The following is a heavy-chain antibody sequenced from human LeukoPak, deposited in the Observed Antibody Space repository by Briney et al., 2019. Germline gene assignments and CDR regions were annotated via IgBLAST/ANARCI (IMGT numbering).Heavy chain of an antibody. CDR2: IYYSGST. CDR3: ARVQEYYGSGSYSTPYDY. V-gene: IGHV4-59*12. CDR1: GGSISSYY. Sequence: SETLSLTCTVSGGSISSYYWSWIRQPPGKGLEWIGYIYYSGSTNYNPSLKSRVTISVDTSKNQFSLKLSSVTAADTAVYYCARVQEYYGSGSYSTPYDYWGQGTLVTVSS. D-gene: IGHD3-10*01. J-gene: IGHJ4*02.